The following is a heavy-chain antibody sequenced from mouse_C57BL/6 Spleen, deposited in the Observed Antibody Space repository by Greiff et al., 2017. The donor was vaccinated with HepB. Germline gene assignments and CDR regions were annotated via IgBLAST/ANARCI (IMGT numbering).Heavy chain of an antibody. CDR2: ISGGGGNT. V-gene: IGHV5-9*01. D-gene: IGHD1-1*01. J-gene: IGHJ2*01. Sequence: EVMLVESGGGLVKPGGSLKLSCAASGFTFSSYTMSWVRQTPEKRLEWVATISGGGGNTYYPASVKGRFTISRDNAKNTLYLQMSSLRSEDTALYYCARGYGSSDFDYWGQGTTLTVSS. CDR1: GFTFSSYT. CDR3: ARGYGSSDFDY.